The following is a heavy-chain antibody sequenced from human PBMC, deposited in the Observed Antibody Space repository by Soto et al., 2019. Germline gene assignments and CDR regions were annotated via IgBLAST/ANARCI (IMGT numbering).Heavy chain of an antibody. D-gene: IGHD2-21*01. CDR3: ARDATLLAGAFDI. CDR2: VGSRSNTI. J-gene: IGHJ3*02. V-gene: IGHV3-48*02. CDR1: GFTFSLYN. Sequence: EVQLVESGGGLVQPGGSLRLSCATSGFTFSLYNMGWVRQAPGKGLEWVSYVGSRSNTIYYADSVKGRLTISRDNAKKSLDLQMNSLSDEDTAVYYCARDATLLAGAFDIWGQGTMVTVTS.